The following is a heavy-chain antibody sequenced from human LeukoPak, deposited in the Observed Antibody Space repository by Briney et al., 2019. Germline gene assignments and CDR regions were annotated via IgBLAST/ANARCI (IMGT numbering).Heavy chain of an antibody. CDR2: IKQDGSEE. Sequence: GGSLRLSCAASGFTFTTYWMSWVRQAPGKGLEWVANIKQDGSEEYYVDSVKGRFAISRDNAENSLYLQMNSLRAEDTAVYYCAELGITMIGGVWGKGTTVTISS. D-gene: IGHD3-10*02. V-gene: IGHV3-7*01. CDR1: GFTFTTYW. J-gene: IGHJ6*04. CDR3: AELGITMIGGV.